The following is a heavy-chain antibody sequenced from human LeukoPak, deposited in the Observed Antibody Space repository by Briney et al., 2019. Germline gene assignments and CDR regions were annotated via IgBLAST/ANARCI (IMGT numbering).Heavy chain of an antibody. CDR3: ANYLTGTMRDS. V-gene: IGHV4-39*01. Sequence: SETLSLTCSVSGGSISSSGHYWGWIRQPPGKGLEWIGSIYNSVRSAYNPSLKSRVTISADTSNNQFSLKLSSVSATDTAIYYCANYLTGTMRDSWGQGTLVTVSS. D-gene: IGHD4-17*01. J-gene: IGHJ4*02. CDR2: IYNSVRS. CDR1: GGSISSSGHY.